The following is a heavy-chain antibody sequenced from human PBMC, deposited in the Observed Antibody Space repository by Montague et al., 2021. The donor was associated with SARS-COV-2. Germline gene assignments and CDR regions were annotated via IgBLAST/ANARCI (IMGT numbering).Heavy chain of an antibody. CDR1: GGSFSDYH. CDR2: INYGGST. D-gene: IGHD2-8*02. CDR3: ARGAPGY. V-gene: IGHV4-34*01. J-gene: IGHJ4*02. Sequence: SETLSLTCADYGGSFSDYHWTWIRQSPGGGLEWIGQINYGGSTKYNPSPRIGVAISIDTSKNQFSLKLTSVTAADTAVYYCARGAPGYWGQGTLVTVSS.